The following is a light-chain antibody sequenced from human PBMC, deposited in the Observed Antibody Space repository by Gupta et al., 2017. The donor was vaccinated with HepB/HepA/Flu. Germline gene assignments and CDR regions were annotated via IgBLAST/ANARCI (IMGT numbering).Light chain of an antibody. CDR2: DVT. Sequence: QSALTQPASVSGSPGQSLTISCTGTSSDVGSYIYVSWYQQHPGKAPKLMIYDVTNRPSGISNRFSGSKSGNTASLTISGLQAEDEADYYCSSYTSSSTLVFGTGTKVTVL. CDR3: SSYTSSSTLV. J-gene: IGLJ1*01. V-gene: IGLV2-14*03. CDR1: SSDVGSYIY.